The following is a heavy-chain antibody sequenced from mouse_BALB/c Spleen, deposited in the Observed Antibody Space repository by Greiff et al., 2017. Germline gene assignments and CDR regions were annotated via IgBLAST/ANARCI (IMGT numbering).Heavy chain of an antibody. Sequence: QVQLKESGPELVKPGASVKISCKASGYAFSSSWMNWVKQRPGQGLEWIGRIYPGDGDTNYNGKFKGKATLTADKSSSTAYMQLSSLTSVDSAVYFCAREIYYDYAYAMDYWGQGTSVTVSS. CDR2: IYPGDGDT. CDR1: GYAFSSSW. V-gene: IGHV1-82*01. D-gene: IGHD2-4*01. J-gene: IGHJ4*01. CDR3: AREIYYDYAYAMDY.